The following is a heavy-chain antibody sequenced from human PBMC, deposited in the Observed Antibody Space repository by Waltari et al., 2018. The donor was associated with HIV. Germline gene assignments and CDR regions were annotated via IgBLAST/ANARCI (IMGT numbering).Heavy chain of an antibody. CDR2: TYFTSKWHY. V-gene: IGHV6-1*01. Sequence: QVQLQQSGPRLVKPSQILSLTCAISGDSVTNVNVHWPWIRQSPSRGLEWLGRTYFTSKWHYDYAESVRSRMTINPDTSRNQFSLQVNSVIPEDTAVYFCARQRDIYFGYWGQGSLVTVSS. J-gene: IGHJ4*02. CDR3: ARQRDIYFGY. CDR1: GDSVTNVNVH.